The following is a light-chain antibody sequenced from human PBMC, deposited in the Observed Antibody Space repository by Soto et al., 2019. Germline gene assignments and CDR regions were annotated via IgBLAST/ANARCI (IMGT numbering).Light chain of an antibody. J-gene: IGKJ1*01. CDR1: QSCSSY. Sequence: IELTQSPATLSLSPGERATLSCRASQSCSSYLAWYQQKPGQAPRLLIYDASNRATGIPARFSGSGSGTDFTLTISSLEPEDFAVYYCQQCSSLPWTFGQGTKVDIK. CDR3: QQCSSLPWT. V-gene: IGKV3-11*01. CDR2: DAS.